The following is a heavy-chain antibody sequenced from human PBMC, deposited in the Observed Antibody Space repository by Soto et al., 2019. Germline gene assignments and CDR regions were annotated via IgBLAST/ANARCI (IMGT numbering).Heavy chain of an antibody. CDR2: FDGSVGHT. CDR1: GFSFSSYA. Sequence: GGSLRLSCAASGFSFSSYAVSWVRQAPGKGLEWVSVFDGSVGHTYYTNSVKGRFTISNDNSKNTLFLQMNSLKAEDTAVYFCARRLQYDSGWPLHYWGQGTLVTVSS. J-gene: IGHJ4*02. V-gene: IGHV3-23*01. CDR3: ARRLQYDSGWPLHY. D-gene: IGHD6-19*01.